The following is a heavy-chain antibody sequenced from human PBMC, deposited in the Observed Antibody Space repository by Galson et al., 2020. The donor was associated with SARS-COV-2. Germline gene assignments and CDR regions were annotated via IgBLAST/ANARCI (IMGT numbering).Heavy chain of an antibody. CDR2: IKSNTDGGTT. CDR3: TTVRHYDYVWGSYRYPDY. Sequence: GESPKISCAASGFTFSNDWMSWVRPAPGKGMEWVGRIKSNTDGGTTDYAAPVKGRFTIPSDDSKNTLTLQMNSLKTEDTAVYYCTTVRHYDYVWGSYRYPDYWGQGTLVTVSS. D-gene: IGHD3-16*02. CDR1: GFTFSNDW. V-gene: IGHV3-15*01. J-gene: IGHJ4*02.